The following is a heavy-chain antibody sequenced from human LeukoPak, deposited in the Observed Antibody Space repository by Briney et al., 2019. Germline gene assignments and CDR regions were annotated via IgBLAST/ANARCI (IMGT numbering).Heavy chain of an antibody. CDR1: GGTFSSYA. CDR3: ARDFNYYDSSGYYDY. V-gene: IGHV1-69*04. Sequence: ASMTVSCKASGGTFSSYAISWVRQAPGQGLEWVGRTIPILGIANYAQKFQGRVTITADKSTSTAYMELSSLRSEDTAVYYCARDFNYYDSSGYYDYWGQGNLVTVSS. J-gene: IGHJ4*02. D-gene: IGHD3-22*01. CDR2: TIPILGIA.